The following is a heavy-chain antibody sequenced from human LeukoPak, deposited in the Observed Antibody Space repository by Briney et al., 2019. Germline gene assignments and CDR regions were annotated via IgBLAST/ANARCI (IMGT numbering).Heavy chain of an antibody. CDR2: MYSGGSR. V-gene: IGHV3-66*04. Sequence: GRALRLSCAASGFTVSSNYMSWVRQAPGKGLEWVSVMYSGGSRYYADSVKGRFTISRDNAKNTLFLQMNSLRAEDTAVYFCARHYQLDYWGQGTLVTVSS. CDR1: GFTVSSNY. D-gene: IGHD1-1*01. J-gene: IGHJ4*02. CDR3: ARHYQLDY.